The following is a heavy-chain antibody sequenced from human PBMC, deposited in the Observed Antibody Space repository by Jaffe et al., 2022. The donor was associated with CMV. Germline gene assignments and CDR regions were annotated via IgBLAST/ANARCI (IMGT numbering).Heavy chain of an antibody. CDR3: ASLIDYDFWSGYFKY. CDR2: ISSSGKFI. CDR1: GFTFSSYN. J-gene: IGHJ4*02. Sequence: DVQLVESGGGLVKPGGSLRLSCVASGFTFSSYNMNWVRQTPGKGLEWVSSISSSGKFISYADSVKGRFTISRHNAGNSLFLQMNSLRAEDTAVYYCASLIDYDFWSGYFKYWGQGTLVTVSS. D-gene: IGHD3-3*01. V-gene: IGHV3-21*01.